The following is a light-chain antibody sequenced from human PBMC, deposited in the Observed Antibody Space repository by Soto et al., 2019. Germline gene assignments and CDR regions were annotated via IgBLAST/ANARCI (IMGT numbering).Light chain of an antibody. V-gene: IGKV3-20*01. J-gene: IGKJ2*01. CDR3: QQYGSSPPYT. Sequence: EIVLTQSPGTLSLSPGERATLSCRASHSVSSSYLAWYQQNPGQAPRLLIYGASCRATGSPDRFSGSGSGTDFTLTISRLEPEDFAVYYCQQYGSSPPYTFGQGTKLEIK. CDR2: GAS. CDR1: HSVSSSY.